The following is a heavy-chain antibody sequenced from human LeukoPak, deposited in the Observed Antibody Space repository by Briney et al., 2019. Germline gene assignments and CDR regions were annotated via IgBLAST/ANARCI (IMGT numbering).Heavy chain of an antibody. CDR3: AREVTNDAFDI. Sequence: PGGSLRLSCAAPGFTFSNFDMHWVRQAPGKGLEWVAVIWSDGRNKFYADSVKGRFTVSRDNSKNTLFLQMSSLRADDTALYYCAREVTNDAFDIWGQGTMVTVSS. CDR1: GFTFSNFD. J-gene: IGHJ3*02. CDR2: IWSDGRNK. V-gene: IGHV3-33*01. D-gene: IGHD4-17*01.